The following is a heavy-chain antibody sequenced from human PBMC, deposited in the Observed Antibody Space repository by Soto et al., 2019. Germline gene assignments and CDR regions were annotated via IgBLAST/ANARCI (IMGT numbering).Heavy chain of an antibody. CDR2: IRSKANSYAT. CDR3: TRYYDSSGLNWFDP. D-gene: IGHD3-22*01. J-gene: IGHJ5*02. V-gene: IGHV3-73*01. Sequence: QTVGSLRLSCAASGFTFSGSAMHWVRQASGKGLEWVGRIRSKANSYATAYAASLKGRFTISRDDSKNTAYLQMNSLKTEDTAVYYCTRYYDSSGLNWFDPWGQGTLVTVSS. CDR1: GFTFSGSA.